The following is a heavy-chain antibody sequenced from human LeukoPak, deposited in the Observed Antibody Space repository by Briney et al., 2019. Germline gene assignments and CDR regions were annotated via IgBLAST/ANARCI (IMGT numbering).Heavy chain of an antibody. CDR2: IYYSGNT. CDR3: ARAPHFFDTSGSRYYFDY. D-gene: IGHD3-22*01. CDR1: GGSISSSSYY. V-gene: IGHV4-39*07. Sequence: SETLSLTCTVSGGSISSSSYYWGWIRQPPGKGLEWIGSIYYSGNTYYSPSLMSRVTISVDTSKNQFSLNLISVTAADTAVYYCARAPHFFDTSGSRYYFDYWGQGALVTVSS. J-gene: IGHJ4*02.